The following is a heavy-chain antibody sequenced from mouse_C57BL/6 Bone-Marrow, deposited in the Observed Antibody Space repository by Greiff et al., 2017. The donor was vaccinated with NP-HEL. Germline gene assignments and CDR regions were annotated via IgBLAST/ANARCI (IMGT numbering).Heavy chain of an antibody. Sequence: VQLQQSDAELVKPGASVKISCKVSGYTFTDHTIHWMKQRPEQGLEWIGYIYPRDGSTKYNEKLKGKATLTADKSSSTAYLQLNSLTSEDAAVYFCARLGLRPYYFDYWGQGTTLTVSS. V-gene: IGHV1-78*01. J-gene: IGHJ2*01. CDR3: ARLGLRPYYFDY. CDR2: IYPRDGST. D-gene: IGHD2-4*01. CDR1: GYTFTDHT.